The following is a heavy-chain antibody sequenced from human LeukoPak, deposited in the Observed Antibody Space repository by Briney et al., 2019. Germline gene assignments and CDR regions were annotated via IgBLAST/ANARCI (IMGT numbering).Heavy chain of an antibody. CDR3: ARGRRPPLIPSAIYYYYHMDV. D-gene: IGHD2-2*02. J-gene: IGHJ6*03. Sequence: SETLSLTCAVYGGSFSGYYWSWIRQPPGKGLEWIGEINHSGSTNYNPSLKSRVTISVDTSKNQFSLKLSSVTAADTAVYYCARGRRPPLIPSAIYYYYHMDVWGKGTTVTVSS. V-gene: IGHV4-34*01. CDR1: GGSFSGYY. CDR2: INHSGST.